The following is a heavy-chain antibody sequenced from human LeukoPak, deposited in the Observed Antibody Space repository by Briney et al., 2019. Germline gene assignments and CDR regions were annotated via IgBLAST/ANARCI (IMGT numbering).Heavy chain of an antibody. CDR1: GYSFTSYW. D-gene: IGHD3-16*01. CDR2: IYPGDSDT. V-gene: IGHV5-51*01. Sequence: GESLKISCKGSGYSFTSYWIGWVRQMPGKGLEWMGIIYPGDSDTRYSPSFQGQVTISADKSISTAYLQWSSLKASDTAMYHCARQHGDLWGIGYFDYWGQGTLVTVSS. J-gene: IGHJ4*02. CDR3: ARQHGDLWGIGYFDY.